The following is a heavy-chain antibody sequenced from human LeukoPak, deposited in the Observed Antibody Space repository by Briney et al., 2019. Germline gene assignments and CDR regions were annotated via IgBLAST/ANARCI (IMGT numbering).Heavy chain of an antibody. CDR1: GYTFTSYA. J-gene: IGHJ4*02. CDR3: ARPIAVAGFDY. D-gene: IGHD6-19*01. Sequence: ASVKVSCKASGYTFTSYAIHWVRQAPGQSLEWMGWINTGNSYTKYSQRFQGRVTITRDTSATTAYMELSSLTSEDTAVYYCARPIAVAGFDYWGQGTLATVSS. CDR2: INTGNSYT. V-gene: IGHV1-3*04.